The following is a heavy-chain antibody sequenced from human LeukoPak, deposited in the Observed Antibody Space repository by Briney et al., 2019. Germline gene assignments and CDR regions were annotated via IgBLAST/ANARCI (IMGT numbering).Heavy chain of an antibody. CDR2: INPNSGGT. J-gene: IGHJ6*02. CDR3: AREECSGGSCYSGQYYYYGMDV. CDR1: GYTFTCYY. D-gene: IGHD2-15*01. V-gene: IGHV1-2*06. Sequence: ASVKVSCKASGYTFTCYYMHWVRQAPGQGLEWMGRINPNSGGTNYAQKFQGRVTMTRDTSISTAYMELSRLRSDDTAVYYCAREECSGGSCYSGQYYYYGMDVWGQGTTVTVSS.